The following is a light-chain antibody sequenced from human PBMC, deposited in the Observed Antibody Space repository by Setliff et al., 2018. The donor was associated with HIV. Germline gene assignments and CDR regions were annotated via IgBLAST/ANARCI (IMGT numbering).Light chain of an antibody. J-gene: IGLJ1*01. CDR3: CSNTGSNTYV. CDR1: SSDIGRYNL. CDR2: QAT. V-gene: IGLV2-23*01. Sequence: QSVLTQPASVSGSPGQSITISCTGTSSDIGRYNLVSWYQQYPGKAPKLMIYQATKRPSGVSNRFSGSKSGHTASLTISGLQAEDEADYYCCSNTGSNTYVFGSGTKVTVL.